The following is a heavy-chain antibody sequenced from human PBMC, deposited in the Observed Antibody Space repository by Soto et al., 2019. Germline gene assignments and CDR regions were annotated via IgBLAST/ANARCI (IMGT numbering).Heavy chain of an antibody. CDR3: ARETGGETGYPY. CDR1: GGSFSGYY. J-gene: IGHJ4*02. CDR2: INHSGST. D-gene: IGHD3-9*01. Sequence: SETLSLTCAVYGGSFSGYYWSWIRQPPGKGLEWIGEINHSGSTNYNPSLKSRVTISVDTSKNQFSLKLSSVTAADTAVYYCARETGGETGYPYWGQGTLVTVSS. V-gene: IGHV4-34*01.